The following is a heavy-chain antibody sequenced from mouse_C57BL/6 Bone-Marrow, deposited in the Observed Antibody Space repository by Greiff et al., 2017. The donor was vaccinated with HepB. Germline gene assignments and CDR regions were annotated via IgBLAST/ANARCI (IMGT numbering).Heavy chain of an antibody. CDR2: FHPYNDDT. CDR3: ARKRGSGYKAWFAY. Sequence: VKLVESGAELVKPGASVKMSCKASGYTFTTYPIEWMKQNHGKSLEWIGNFHPYNDDTKYNEKFKGKATLTVEKSSSTVYLELSRLTSDDSAVYYCARKRGSGYKAWFAYWGQGTLVTVSA. D-gene: IGHD3-2*02. J-gene: IGHJ3*01. V-gene: IGHV1-47*01. CDR1: GYTFTTYP.